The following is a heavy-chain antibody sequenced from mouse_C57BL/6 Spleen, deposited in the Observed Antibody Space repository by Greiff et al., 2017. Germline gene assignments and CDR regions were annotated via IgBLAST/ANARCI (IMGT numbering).Heavy chain of an antibody. Sequence: QVQLQQPGAELVRPGSSVKLSCKASGYTFTSYWMHWVKQRPGQGLEWIGNINPSNGGTNYNEKFKSKATLTVDKSSSTAYMQLSSLTSEDSAVYYCARFITTDGADYWGQGTTLTVSS. D-gene: IGHD1-1*01. J-gene: IGHJ2*01. CDR3: ARFITTDGADY. V-gene: IGHV1-53*01. CDR1: GYTFTSYW. CDR2: INPSNGGT.